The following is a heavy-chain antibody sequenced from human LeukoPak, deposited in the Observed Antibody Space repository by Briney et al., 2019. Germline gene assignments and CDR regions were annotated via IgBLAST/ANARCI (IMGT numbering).Heavy chain of an antibody. V-gene: IGHV3-21*01. CDR2: ISSSSSYI. CDR1: GFTFSSYS. J-gene: IGHJ4*02. D-gene: IGHD3-22*01. Sequence: GGSLRLSCAASGFTFSSYSMNWVRQAPGKGLEWVSSISSSSSYIYYADSVKGRFTISRDNAKNSLYLQMNSLRAEDTAVYYCAREPGSRSGYLNYWGQGTLVTVSS. CDR3: AREPGSRSGYLNY.